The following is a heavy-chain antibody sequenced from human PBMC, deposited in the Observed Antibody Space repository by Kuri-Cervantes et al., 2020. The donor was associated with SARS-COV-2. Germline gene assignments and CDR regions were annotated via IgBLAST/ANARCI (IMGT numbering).Heavy chain of an antibody. D-gene: IGHD3-3*01. CDR3: AKGGDFWSGFTYFDS. V-gene: IGHV3-30*18. CDR1: GFTFRSSG. J-gene: IGHJ4*02. CDR2: LSNDGAHE. Sequence: GGSLRLSCAASGFTFRSSGMHWVRQAPGKGLEWVALLSNDGAHEYYADSVKGRFTISRDNFKNTLFLQMNSLRSEDTAMYYCAKGGDFWSGFTYFDSRGPGTLVTVSS.